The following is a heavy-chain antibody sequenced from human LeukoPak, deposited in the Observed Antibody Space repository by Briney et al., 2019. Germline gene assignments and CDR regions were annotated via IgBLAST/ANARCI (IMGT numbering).Heavy chain of an antibody. V-gene: IGHV3-48*01. Sequence: GGSLRLSCATTGFIFSDYSMSWVRQAPGKGLEWLSFISTSSNTIYYADSVKGRFTVSRDNAKNSLYLQMNSLRAEDTAVYYCAKGSNDFDYWGQGTLVTVSS. CDR1: GFIFSDYS. D-gene: IGHD4-11*01. CDR3: AKGSNDFDY. J-gene: IGHJ4*02. CDR2: ISTSSNTI.